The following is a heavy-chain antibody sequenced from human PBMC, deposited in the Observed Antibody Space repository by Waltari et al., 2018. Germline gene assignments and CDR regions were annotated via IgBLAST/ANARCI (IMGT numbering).Heavy chain of an antibody. CDR2: IYSEGHT. J-gene: IGHJ4*02. CDR3: TRDRGAPATAMGFDS. CDR1: GFTVSNSY. D-gene: IGHD5-18*01. Sequence: EVQVEESGGDLIQPGGSLRLSCAVSGFTVSNSYMSWVRQAPGKGLEWVAIIYSEGHTNYADSLKDRFIIARDNSKNTVDLQMNSLRVEDTAMYYCTRDRGAPATAMGFDSWGQGTLVTVSS. V-gene: IGHV3-53*01.